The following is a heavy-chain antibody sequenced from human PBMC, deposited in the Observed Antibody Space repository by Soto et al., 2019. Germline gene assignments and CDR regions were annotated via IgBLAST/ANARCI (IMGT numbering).Heavy chain of an antibody. CDR2: ISGSGGST. D-gene: IGHD3-22*01. CDR1: GFTFSSYA. CDR3: AKDHTYYYDSSGYYPDY. J-gene: IGHJ4*02. Sequence: GGSLRLSCAASGFTFSSYAMSWVRQAPGKGLEWVSAISGSGGSTYYADSVKGRFTISRDNSKNTLYLQMNSLRAEDTAVYYCAKDHTYYYDSSGYYPDYWGQGTPVTVSS. V-gene: IGHV3-23*01.